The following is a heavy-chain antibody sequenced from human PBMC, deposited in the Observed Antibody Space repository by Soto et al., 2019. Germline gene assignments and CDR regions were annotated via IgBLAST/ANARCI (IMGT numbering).Heavy chain of an antibody. CDR3: ARDISRRDGSSWSYYYYYGMDV. D-gene: IGHD6-13*01. V-gene: IGHV1-2*02. J-gene: IGHJ6*02. CDR2: INPNSGGT. CDR1: GYTFTGYY. Sequence: ASLKVSCKASGYTFTGYYMHWVRQAPGQGLEWMGWINPNSGGTNYAQKFQGRVTMTRDTSISTAYMELSRLRSDDTAVYYCARDISRRDGSSWSYYYYYGMDVWGQGTTVTVS.